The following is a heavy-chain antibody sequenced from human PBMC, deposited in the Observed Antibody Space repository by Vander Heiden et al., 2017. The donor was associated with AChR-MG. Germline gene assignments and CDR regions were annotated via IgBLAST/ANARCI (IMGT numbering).Heavy chain of an antibody. CDR3: AREPHYYGSGRRVYDI. J-gene: IGHJ3*02. V-gene: IGHV1-46*03. Sequence: VRQAPGQGLEWMGIINPSGGSTSYAQKFQGRVTMTRDTSTSTGYMELSSLSSEDTAVYYCAREPHYYGSGRRVYDIWGQGPMVTVSS. CDR2: INPSGGST. D-gene: IGHD3-10*01.